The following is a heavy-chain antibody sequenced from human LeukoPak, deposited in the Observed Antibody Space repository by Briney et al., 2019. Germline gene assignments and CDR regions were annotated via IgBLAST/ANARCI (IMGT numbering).Heavy chain of an antibody. CDR3: AREVAGTKAFDI. CDR1: GFTFSDYY. V-gene: IGHV3-11*01. CDR2: ISSSGSTI. J-gene: IGHJ3*02. D-gene: IGHD6-19*01. Sequence: GGSLRLSCAASGFTFSDYYMSWIRQAPGKGLEWVSYISSSGSTIYYADSVKGRFTISRDNAKKALYLQMNSLRAEDTAVYYCAREVAGTKAFDIWGQGTMVTVSS.